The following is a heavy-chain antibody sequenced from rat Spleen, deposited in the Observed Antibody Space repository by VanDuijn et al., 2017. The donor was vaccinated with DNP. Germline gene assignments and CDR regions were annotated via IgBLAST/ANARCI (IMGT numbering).Heavy chain of an antibody. CDR2: IIYDGSRT. J-gene: IGHJ3*01. Sequence: EVQVVESGGGLVQPGRSMTVSCAASGFTFTNSDMAWVRQAPTKGLEWVASIIYDGSRTYYRDSVKGRFTISRDNANRTLYLQMDSLRSEDTATYYCATQGQLGITWFAYWGQGTLVTVSS. CDR1: GFTFTNSD. CDR3: ATQGQLGITWFAY. V-gene: IGHV5S10*01. D-gene: IGHD1-10*01.